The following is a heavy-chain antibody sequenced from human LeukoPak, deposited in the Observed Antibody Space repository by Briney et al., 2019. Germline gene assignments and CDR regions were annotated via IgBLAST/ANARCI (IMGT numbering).Heavy chain of an antibody. CDR1: GGTFSSYA. V-gene: IGHV1-69*05. CDR2: IIPIFGTA. Sequence: ASVTVSCKASGGTFSSYAISWVRQAPGQGLEWMGGIIPIFGTANYAQKFQGRVTITTDESTSTAYMELSSLRSEDTAVYYCASVGYCSGGSCYPPDMYFDYWGQGTLVTVSS. D-gene: IGHD2-15*01. CDR3: ASVGYCSGGSCYPPDMYFDY. J-gene: IGHJ4*02.